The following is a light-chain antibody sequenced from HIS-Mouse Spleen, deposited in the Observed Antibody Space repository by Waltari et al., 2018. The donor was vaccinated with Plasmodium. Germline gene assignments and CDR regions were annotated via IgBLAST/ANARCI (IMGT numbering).Light chain of an antibody. CDR3: QQYGSSPYT. J-gene: IGKJ2*01. CDR1: QSVSSSY. Sequence: IVLTQSPGPLSLSPGEKATLPCRASQSVSSSYLAGYQQKPGQAPRLLIYGASSRATGIPDRFSGSGSGTDFTLTISRLEPEDFAVYYCQQYGSSPYTFGQGTKLEIK. CDR2: GAS. V-gene: IGKV3-20*01.